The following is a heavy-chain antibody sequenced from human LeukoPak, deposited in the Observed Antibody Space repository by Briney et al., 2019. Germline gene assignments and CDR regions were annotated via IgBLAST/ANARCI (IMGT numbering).Heavy chain of an antibody. CDR1: GFTFSSYA. V-gene: IGHV3-23*01. D-gene: IGHD3-22*01. CDR2: ISGSGGST. CDR3: AKDYYDSSGYRYFDY. Sequence: GGSLRPSCAASGFTFSSYAMSWVRQAPGKGLEWVSAISGSGGSTYYADSVKGRFTISRDNSKNTLYLQMNSLRAEDTAVYYCAKDYYDSSGYRYFDYWGQGTLVTVSS. J-gene: IGHJ4*02.